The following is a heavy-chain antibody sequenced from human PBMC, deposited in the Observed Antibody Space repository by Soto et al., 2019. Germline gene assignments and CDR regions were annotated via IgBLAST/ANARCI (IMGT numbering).Heavy chain of an antibody. CDR1: GDSIKTETW. V-gene: IGHV4-4*02. CDR2: IKHTGDA. D-gene: IGHD4-17*01. CDR3: AKDGRPQWFES. Sequence: PSETLSLTCAVSGDSIKTETWWSWLRQLPGTGLEWIGEIKHTGDANANPALRSRVSMSVDRTKNQFFLNLRSVSAADTAVYFWAKDGRPQWFESWGQGTLVTVSS. J-gene: IGHJ5*01.